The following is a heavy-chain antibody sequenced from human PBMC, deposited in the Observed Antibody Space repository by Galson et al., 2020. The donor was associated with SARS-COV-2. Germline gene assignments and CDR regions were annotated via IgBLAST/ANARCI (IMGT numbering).Heavy chain of an antibody. Sequence: SCAASGFTFSSYAMHWVRQDPGKGLEWVAVISNDGSDKIYADSVKGRFTTSRDNSKKTLYLQMNSLRAEDTAVYYCARGGLNYYDSSGYTYWGQGTLVTVSS. CDR2: ISNDGSDK. V-gene: IGHV3-30*04. J-gene: IGHJ4*02. CDR3: ARGGLNYYDSSGYTY. D-gene: IGHD3-22*01. CDR1: GFTFSSYA.